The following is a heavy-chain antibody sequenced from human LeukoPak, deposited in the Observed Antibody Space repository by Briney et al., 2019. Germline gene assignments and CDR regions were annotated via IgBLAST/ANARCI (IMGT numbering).Heavy chain of an antibody. CDR2: ISYDGTNK. D-gene: IGHD5-24*01. J-gene: IGHJ4*02. CDR3: AKDSDGYKSHSFDY. Sequence: RQAXXXXXEWXAVISYDGTNKYYADSVKGRFTISRDNSKNTLYLQMNSLRAEDTAVYYCAKDSDGYKSHSFDYWGQGTLVTVSS. V-gene: IGHV3-30*18.